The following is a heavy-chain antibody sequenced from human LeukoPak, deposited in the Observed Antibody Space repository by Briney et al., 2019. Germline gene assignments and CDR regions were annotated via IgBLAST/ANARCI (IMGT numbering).Heavy chain of an antibody. V-gene: IGHV4-4*07. Sequence: PSETLSLTCTVSGDSISSYYWSWIRQLAGKGLEWIGRIHPSGSTNYNPSLKSRVTLSVDTSKNQFSLRLSSVTAADTAVYYCARGGSNFGDWGQGTLVTVSS. CDR1: GDSISSYY. CDR3: ARGGSNFGD. J-gene: IGHJ4*02. CDR2: IHPSGST. D-gene: IGHD3-16*01.